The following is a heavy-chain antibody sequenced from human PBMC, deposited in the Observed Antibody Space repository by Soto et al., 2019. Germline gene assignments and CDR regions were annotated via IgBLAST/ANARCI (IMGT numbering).Heavy chain of an antibody. CDR3: AKDFGPAPLLTYYDFWGAFDI. Sequence: QVQLVESGGGVVQPGRSLRLSCAASGFTFSSYGMHWVRQAPGKGLEWVAVISYDGSNKYYADSVKGRFTISRDNSKNTLYLQMNSLRAEYTAVYYCAKDFGPAPLLTYYDFWGAFDIWGQGTMVTVSS. V-gene: IGHV3-30*18. CDR1: GFTFSSYG. D-gene: IGHD3-3*01. J-gene: IGHJ3*02. CDR2: ISYDGSNK.